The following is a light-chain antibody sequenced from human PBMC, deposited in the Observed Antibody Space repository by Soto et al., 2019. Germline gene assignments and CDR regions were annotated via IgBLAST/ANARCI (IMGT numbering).Light chain of an antibody. J-gene: IGKJ4*01. Sequence: EIVLTQSPATLSLSPGERATLSCRASQSVSSFFVWYQQKRGQAPRLLIYDASKRATGIPARFSGSGSGTDFTLNISSLEPEDFEVYYCQQRLNLPLTCGGGTTVEIK. CDR1: QSVSSF. V-gene: IGKV3-11*01. CDR3: QQRLNLPLT. CDR2: DAS.